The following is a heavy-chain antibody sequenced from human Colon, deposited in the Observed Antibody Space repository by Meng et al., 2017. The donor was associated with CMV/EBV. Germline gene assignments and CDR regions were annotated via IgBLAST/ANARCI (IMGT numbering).Heavy chain of an antibody. D-gene: IGHD1-26*01. CDR2: IYNRESTIFSPSL. CDR1: GDSINNYY. J-gene: IGHJ5*01. Sequence: SETLSLTCIVSGDSINNYYWTWIRQPPGKGLEWIGYIYNRESTIFSPSLNYNPSPKTRVTTSLDMSKKQFSLNLNSVTAADTAVYYCARGGVGGTRQRWIDSWGQGALVTVSS. CDR3: ARGGVGGTRQRWIDS. V-gene: IGHV4-59*01.